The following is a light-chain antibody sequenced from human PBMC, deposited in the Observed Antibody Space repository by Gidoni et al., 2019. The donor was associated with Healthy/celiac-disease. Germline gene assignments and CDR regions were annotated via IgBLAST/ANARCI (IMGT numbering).Light chain of an antibody. V-gene: IGKV3-20*01. CDR3: QQYGSSLFT. CDR2: GAS. CDR1: QSVSSSY. J-gene: IGKJ3*01. Sequence: EIVLTQSPGTLSLSPGERATLYCRASQSVSSSYLAWYQQKPGQAPRLLIYGASSRATGIPDRFSGSGSGTDFTLTISRLEPECFAVYYCQQYGSSLFTFGPGTKVDIK.